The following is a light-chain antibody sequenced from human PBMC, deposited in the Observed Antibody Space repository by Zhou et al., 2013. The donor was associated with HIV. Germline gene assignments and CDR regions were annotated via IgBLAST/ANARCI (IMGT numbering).Light chain of an antibody. CDR1: QSIITF. CDR2: AAS. Sequence: DTQLTQSPSSLSASVGDRVTITCRASQSIITFLNWYQQKPGKAPKLLIYAASSLRSGVPSRFSGSGSGTDFTLTISSLQPEDFATYYCQQSYTTWTFGQGTKGGN. CDR3: QQSYTTWT. V-gene: IGKV1-39*01. J-gene: IGKJ1*01.